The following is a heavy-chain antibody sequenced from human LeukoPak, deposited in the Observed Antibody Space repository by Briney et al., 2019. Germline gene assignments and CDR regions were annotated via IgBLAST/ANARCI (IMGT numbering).Heavy chain of an antibody. CDR2: ISGNGVTT. CDR1: GFTFSTYA. J-gene: IGHJ4*02. Sequence: GGSLPLPCAASGFTFSTYAMGWVRQAPGEGLRWVSSISGNGVTTYYADSVEGRFTISRDNSKNTLYLQMNSLSAEDTALYYCAKALYGGNTVWGQGTLVTVSS. D-gene: IGHD4-23*01. CDR3: AKALYGGNTV. V-gene: IGHV3-23*01.